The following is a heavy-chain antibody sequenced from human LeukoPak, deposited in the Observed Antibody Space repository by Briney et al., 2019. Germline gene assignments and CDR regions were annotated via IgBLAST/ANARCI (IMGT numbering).Heavy chain of an antibody. V-gene: IGHV3-15*01. CDR1: GFTFSNAW. D-gene: IGHD3-10*01. CDR2: IKSKTDGGTT. CDR3: TTVVLWSPLYYYMDV. Sequence: PGGSLRLSCAASGFTFSNAWMSWVRQAPGKGLEWVGRIKSKTDGGTTDYAAPVKGRFTISRDDSKNTLYLQMNSLKTEDTAVYYCTTVVLWSPLYYYMDVWGKGTTVTVSS. J-gene: IGHJ6*03.